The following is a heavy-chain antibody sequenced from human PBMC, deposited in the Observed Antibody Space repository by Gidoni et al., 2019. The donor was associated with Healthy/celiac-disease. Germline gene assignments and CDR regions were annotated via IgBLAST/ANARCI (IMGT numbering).Heavy chain of an antibody. CDR3: ASGGLRFSEWSD. J-gene: IGHJ4*02. Sequence: QVQLVQSGAEVKKPGSSVKVSCKASGGTFSSYAISWVRQAPGKGLEWMGGIRPSCGTANSAQDFQVRFTITADKSTSTASMELISPRSEDTAVDYCASGGLRFSEWSDWGQGTPVTVSS. D-gene: IGHD3-3*01. CDR2: IRPSCGTA. CDR1: GGTFSSYA. V-gene: IGHV1-69*06.